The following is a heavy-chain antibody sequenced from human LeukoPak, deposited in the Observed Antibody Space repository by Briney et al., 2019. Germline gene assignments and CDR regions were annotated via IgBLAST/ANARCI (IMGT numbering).Heavy chain of an antibody. Sequence: SETLSLTCAVYGGSFSGYYWTWIRQPPGKGLEWIGEINHSGSTNYNPSLKSRVTISVDTSKNQFSLKLSSVTAADTAVYYCARDSLLWFGELKYYYYMDVWGKGTTVTVSS. D-gene: IGHD3-10*01. J-gene: IGHJ6*03. V-gene: IGHV4-34*01. CDR3: ARDSLLWFGELKYYYYMDV. CDR2: INHSGST. CDR1: GGSFSGYY.